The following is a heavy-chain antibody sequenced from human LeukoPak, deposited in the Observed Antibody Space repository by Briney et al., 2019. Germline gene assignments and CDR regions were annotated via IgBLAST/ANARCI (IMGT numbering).Heavy chain of an antibody. CDR2: ISVSGANT. CDR1: GFTFSSYA. J-gene: IGHJ3*02. Sequence: GGSLRLSCAASGFTFSSYAMSWVRQGPGKGLESVSAISVSGANTYYADSVKGRFTLSRDNSKNTLSLQMNSLRAEDTAVYYCAKSPYGSGSYVGASDIWGQGTMVTVSS. V-gene: IGHV3-23*01. D-gene: IGHD3-10*01. CDR3: AKSPYGSGSYVGASDI.